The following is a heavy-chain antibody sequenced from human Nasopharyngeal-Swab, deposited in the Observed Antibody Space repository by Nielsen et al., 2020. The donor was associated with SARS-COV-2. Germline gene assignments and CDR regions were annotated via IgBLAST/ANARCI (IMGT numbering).Heavy chain of an antibody. D-gene: IGHD6-19*01. J-gene: IGHJ4*02. V-gene: IGHV4-59*13. CDR2: IYYSGST. Sequence: SETLSLTCTVSGGPISSYYWNWIRQPPGKGLEWIGYIYYSGSTNYNPSLKSRVTISVDTSKNQFSLKLNSVTAADTAVYYCARLSGWYLYYFDFWGQGTLVTVSS. CDR3: ARLSGWYLYYFDF. CDR1: GGPISSYY.